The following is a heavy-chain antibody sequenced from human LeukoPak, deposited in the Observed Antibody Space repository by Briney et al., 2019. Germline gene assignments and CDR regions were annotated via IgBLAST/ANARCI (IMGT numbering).Heavy chain of an antibody. CDR1: GYSISSGYY. D-gene: IGHD3-3*01. CDR3: ARVRYDFWSGSHDALDI. Sequence: PSETLSLTCTVSGYSISSGYYWGWIRQPPGKGLEWIGSIYHSGSTYYNPSLKSRVTISVDTSKNQFSLKLSSVTAADTAVYYCARVRYDFWSGSHDALDIWGQGTMVTVSS. CDR2: IYHSGST. V-gene: IGHV4-38-2*02. J-gene: IGHJ3*02.